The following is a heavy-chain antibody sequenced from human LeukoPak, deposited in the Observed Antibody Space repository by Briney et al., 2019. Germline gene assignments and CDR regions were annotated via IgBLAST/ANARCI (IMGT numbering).Heavy chain of an antibody. Sequence: PGGSLRLSCAASGFTFTKYWMTWVRQAPGKGLEWVGNIKQDGSDKNYMDSVKGRFTISRDNTKNSVYLQMSSLRAEDTAVYYCAKDYLKLEQAPGWFDPWGQGTLVTVSS. CDR2: IKQDGSDK. CDR1: GFTFTKYW. CDR3: AKDYLKLEQAPGWFDP. V-gene: IGHV3-7*01. D-gene: IGHD1/OR15-1a*01. J-gene: IGHJ5*02.